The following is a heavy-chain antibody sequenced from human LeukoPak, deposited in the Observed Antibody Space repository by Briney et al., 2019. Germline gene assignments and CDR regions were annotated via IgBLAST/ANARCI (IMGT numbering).Heavy chain of an antibody. D-gene: IGHD3-10*01. J-gene: IGHJ4*02. CDR1: GGSIASSAYY. CDR3: ARSGSGSSYFDY. V-gene: IGHV4-39*07. Sequence: PSETLSLTCTVSGGSIASSAYYWGWIRQPPGKGLEWIGGLYYTGSTDYNPSLKSRVTISVDTSKNQFSLKLSSVTAADTAVYYCARSGSGSSYFDYWGQGTLVTVSS. CDR2: LYYTGST.